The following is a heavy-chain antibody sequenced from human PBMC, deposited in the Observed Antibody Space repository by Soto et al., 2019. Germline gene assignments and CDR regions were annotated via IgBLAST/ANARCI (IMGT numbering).Heavy chain of an antibody. Sequence: PGGSLRLSCAASGFTLSYYTMNWVRQAPGKGLEWVSSISSSGSYRYYSDSVKGRFTTSRDSAKNSLYLQMNSLRAEDTAVYYCARDHYYDTSGYYHDFDLWGQGTLVTVSS. V-gene: IGHV3-21*01. CDR2: ISSSGSYR. D-gene: IGHD3-22*01. CDR1: GFTLSYYT. CDR3: ARDHYYDTSGYYHDFDL. J-gene: IGHJ4*02.